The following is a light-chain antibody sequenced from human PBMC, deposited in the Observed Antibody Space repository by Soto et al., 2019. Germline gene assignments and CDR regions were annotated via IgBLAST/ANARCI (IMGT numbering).Light chain of an antibody. V-gene: IGLV2-18*02. Sequence: QSVLTQPPSVSGSPGQSVAISCTGTSSDVGNSNGVSWYHQPPGTAPKLMIYDVNNRPSGVPDRFSGSKSGNTASLTISGLHAEDEGDYYCSSYKSSSTYVFGTGTKLTVL. CDR2: DVN. CDR1: SSDVGNSNG. J-gene: IGLJ1*01. CDR3: SSYKSSSTYV.